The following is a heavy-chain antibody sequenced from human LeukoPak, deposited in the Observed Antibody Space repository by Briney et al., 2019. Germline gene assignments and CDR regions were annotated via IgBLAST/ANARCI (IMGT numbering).Heavy chain of an antibody. D-gene: IGHD6-13*01. CDR1: GGSISSATYS. CDR3: ARYSTTWPYWYLDL. CDR2: ISHSGST. J-gene: IGHJ2*01. Sequence: PSQTLSLTCAVSGGSISSATYSWSWIRQPPGKGLEWIGYISHSGSTYYNPSLKSRVTISVDRSKNQFYLKLTSVTAADTAVYYCARYSTTWPYWYLDLWGRGTLVTVSS. V-gene: IGHV4-30-2*01.